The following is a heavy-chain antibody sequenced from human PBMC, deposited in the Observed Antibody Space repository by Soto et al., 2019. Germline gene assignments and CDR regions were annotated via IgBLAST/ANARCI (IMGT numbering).Heavy chain of an antibody. J-gene: IGHJ4*02. CDR3: ARDRELGYCSGGSCYYFDY. V-gene: IGHV1-69*04. CDR2: IIPILGIA. Sequence: ASVKVSCKASGGTFSSYTISWVRQAPGQGLEWMGRIIPILGIANYAQKFQGRVTITADKSTSTAYMELSSLRSEDTAVYYCARDRELGYCSGGSCYYFDYWGQGTLVTVSS. CDR1: GGTFSSYT. D-gene: IGHD2-15*01.